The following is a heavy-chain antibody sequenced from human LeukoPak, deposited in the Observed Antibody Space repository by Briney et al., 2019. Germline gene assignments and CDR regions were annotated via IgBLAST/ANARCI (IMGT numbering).Heavy chain of an antibody. CDR2: IYYSGST. V-gene: IGHV4-30-4*01. Sequence: SQTLSLTCTVSGGSISSGDYYWRWIRQPPGKGLEWIGYIYYSGSTYYNPSLKSRVTISVDTSKNQFSLKLSSVTAADTAVYYCARVYGGYGVFDYWGQGTLVTVSS. D-gene: IGHD5-12*01. J-gene: IGHJ4*02. CDR1: GGSISSGDYY. CDR3: ARVYGGYGVFDY.